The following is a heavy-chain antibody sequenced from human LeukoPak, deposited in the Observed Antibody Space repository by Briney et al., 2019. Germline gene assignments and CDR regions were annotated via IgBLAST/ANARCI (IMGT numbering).Heavy chain of an antibody. CDR1: GGSISSYY. D-gene: IGHD2-2*01. J-gene: IGHJ6*04. CDR3: TSARTTAFMDV. Sequence: SETLSLTCTVSGGSISSYYWSWIRQPAGKGLEWIGRIYTSGSTNYDPSLKSRVTMSVDTSKNQFSLKLSSVTAADTAVYYCTSARTTAFMDVWGKGTTVTVSS. CDR2: IYTSGST. V-gene: IGHV4-4*07.